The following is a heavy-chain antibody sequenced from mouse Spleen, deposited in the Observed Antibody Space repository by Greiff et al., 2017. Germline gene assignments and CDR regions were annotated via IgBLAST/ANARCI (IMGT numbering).Heavy chain of an antibody. J-gene: IGHJ2*01. CDR3: ARWVYYSNPHFDD. V-gene: IGHV1-69*01. Sequence: VQLQQPGAELVMPGASVKLSCTASGYTFTSYWMHWVKQRPGQGLEWIGEIDPSDSYTNYNQKFKGKATLTVDKSSSTAYMHLSSLTSEDSAVYYCARWVYYSNPHFDDWGQGTTLTVSS. CDR1: GYTFTSYW. D-gene: IGHD2-5*01. CDR2: IDPSDSYT.